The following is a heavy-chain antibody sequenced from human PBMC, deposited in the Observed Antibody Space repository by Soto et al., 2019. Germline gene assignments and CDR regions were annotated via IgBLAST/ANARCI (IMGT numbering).Heavy chain of an antibody. CDR3: ARDGGYCGGNSGDFDY. CDR2: IIPIFGTA. V-gene: IGHV1-69*01. J-gene: IGHJ4*02. CDR1: GGTFSSYA. D-gene: IGHD2-21*02. Sequence: QVQLVQSGAEVKKPGSSVKVSCKASGGTFSSYAISWVRQAPGQGLEWMGGIIPIFGTANYAQKFQGRVTITADESTSTAYMELSSLRSEDTAVYYCARDGGYCGGNSGDFDYWGQGTLVTVSS.